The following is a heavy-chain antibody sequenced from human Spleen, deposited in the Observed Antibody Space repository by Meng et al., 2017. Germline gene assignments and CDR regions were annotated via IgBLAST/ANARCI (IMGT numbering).Heavy chain of an antibody. CDR3: ANSRGVTMVRGAGYGMDV. Sequence: GGSLRLSCAASGFTFSTYAMNWVRQAPGKGLEWVSGFSGSGGSTYYADSVKGRFTISRDNSKNTLYLQMNSLRAEDTAVYYCANSRGVTMVRGAGYGMDVWGQGTTVTVSS. CDR1: GFTFSTYA. CDR2: FSGSGGST. V-gene: IGHV3-23*01. J-gene: IGHJ6*02. D-gene: IGHD3-10*01.